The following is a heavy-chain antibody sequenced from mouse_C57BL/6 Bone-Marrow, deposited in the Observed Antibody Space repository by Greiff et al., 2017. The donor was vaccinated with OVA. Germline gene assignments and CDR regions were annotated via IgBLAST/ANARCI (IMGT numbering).Heavy chain of an antibody. CDR2: ICGVGST. CDR3: ARSRAMDD. J-gene: IGHJ4*01. CDR1: GFSLTSYG. Sequence: VQRVESGPGLVAPSQCLSITCTVSGFSLTSYGVDWVRQSPGKGLEWMGVICGVGSTNYNSALKSRLSIGKDNSKSQVFLKMNSLQTDDTAMYYCARSRAMDDWGKGTSVTVSS. V-gene: IGHV2-6*01.